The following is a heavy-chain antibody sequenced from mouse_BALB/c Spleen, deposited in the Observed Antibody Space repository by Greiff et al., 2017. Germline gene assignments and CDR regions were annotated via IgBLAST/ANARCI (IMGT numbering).Heavy chain of an antibody. CDR2: ISSGGSYT. V-gene: IGHV5-6*01. CDR3: AGGGAMDY. J-gene: IGHJ4*01. CDR1: GFTFSSYG. Sequence: EVKVVESGGDLVKPGGSLKLSCAASGFTFSSYGMSWVRQTPDKRLEWVATISSGGSYTYYPDSVKGRFTISRDNAKNTLYLQMSSLKSEDTAMYYCAGGGAMDYWGQGTSVTVSS.